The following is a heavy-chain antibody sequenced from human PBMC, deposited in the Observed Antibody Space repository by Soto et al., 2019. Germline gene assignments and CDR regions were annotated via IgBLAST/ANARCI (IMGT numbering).Heavy chain of an antibody. Sequence: QMQLVQSGPEVKKPGTSVKVSCKASGFTFTSSAMQWVRQARGQRLEWIGWIVVGSGNTNYAQKFQERVTITRDMSTSTAYMGLSSLRSEDTAVYYCAADHSSGGIAAAGDYGMDVWGQGTTVTVSS. J-gene: IGHJ6*02. CDR2: IVVGSGNT. CDR3: AADHSSGGIAAAGDYGMDV. V-gene: IGHV1-58*02. D-gene: IGHD6-13*01. CDR1: GFTFTSSA.